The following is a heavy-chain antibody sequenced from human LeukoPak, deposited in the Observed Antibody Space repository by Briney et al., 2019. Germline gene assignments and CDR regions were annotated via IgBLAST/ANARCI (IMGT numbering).Heavy chain of an antibody. V-gene: IGHV4-39*07. J-gene: IGHJ4*02. CDR3: ARTYDSSVIDY. Sequence: SETLSLTCTVSGGSISSSSYYWGWIRHPPGKGLEWIGSIYYSGSAYYNPSLKCRVTISVDTSKNQFSLKLSSVTAADTAVYYCARTYDSSVIDYWGQGTLVTVSS. D-gene: IGHD3-22*01. CDR1: GGSISSSSYY. CDR2: IYYSGSA.